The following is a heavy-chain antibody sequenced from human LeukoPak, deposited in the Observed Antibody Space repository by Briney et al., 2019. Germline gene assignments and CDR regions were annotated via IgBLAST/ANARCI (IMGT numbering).Heavy chain of an antibody. CDR3: ARSVVTLYWYFDL. Sequence: SETLSLTCTVSGVSISGYYYNWIRQPPGKGPYWIAYIYYSGSTNSNPSLKSRVTISLDSSKNQFSLKLSSVTTADTAVYYCARSVVTLYWYFDLWGRGTLVTVSS. D-gene: IGHD4-23*01. CDR2: IYYSGST. J-gene: IGHJ2*01. CDR1: GVSISGYY. V-gene: IGHV4-59*01.